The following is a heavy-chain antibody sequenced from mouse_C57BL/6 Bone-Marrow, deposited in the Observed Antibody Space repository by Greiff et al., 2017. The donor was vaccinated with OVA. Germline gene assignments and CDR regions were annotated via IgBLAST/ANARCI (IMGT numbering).Heavy chain of an antibody. J-gene: IGHJ2*01. CDR3: ASGGGPFDY. CDR2: INPNNGGT. Sequence: EVQLQQSGPELVKPGASVKISCKASGYTFTDYYMNWVKQSHGKSLEWIGDINPNNGGTSYNQKFKGKATLTVDTSSSTAYMELRSLTSEDSAVYYCASGGGPFDYWGQGTTLTVSS. D-gene: IGHD3-3*01. CDR1: GYTFTDYY. V-gene: IGHV1-26*01.